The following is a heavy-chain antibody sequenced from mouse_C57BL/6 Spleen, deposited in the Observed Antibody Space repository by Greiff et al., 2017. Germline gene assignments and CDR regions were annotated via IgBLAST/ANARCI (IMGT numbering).Heavy chain of an antibody. Sequence: VKLQESGAELVRPGASVTLSCKASGYTFTDYEMHWVKQTPVHGLEWIGAIDPETGGTAYNQKFKGKAILTADKSSSTAYMELRSLTSEDSAVYYCTRGNWAYWGQGTLVTVSA. J-gene: IGHJ3*01. V-gene: IGHV1-15*01. CDR1: GYTFTDYE. CDR3: TRGNWAY. CDR2: IDPETGGT.